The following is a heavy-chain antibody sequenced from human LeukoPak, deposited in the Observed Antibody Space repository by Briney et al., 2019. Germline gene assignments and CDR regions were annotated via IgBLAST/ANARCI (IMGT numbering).Heavy chain of an antibody. Sequence: ASVEVSCKVSGYTLTELSMHWVRQAPGKGLEWMGGFDPEDGETIYAQKFQGRVTMTEDTSTDTAYMELSSLRSEDTAVYYCATGIAVAGTFRLYYFDYWGQGTLVTVSS. V-gene: IGHV1-24*01. J-gene: IGHJ4*02. CDR1: GYTLTELS. D-gene: IGHD6-13*01. CDR3: ATGIAVAGTFRLYYFDY. CDR2: FDPEDGET.